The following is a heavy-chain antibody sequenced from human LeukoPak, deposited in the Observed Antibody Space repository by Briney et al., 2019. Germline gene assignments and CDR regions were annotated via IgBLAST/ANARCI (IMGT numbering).Heavy chain of an antibody. V-gene: IGHV1-2*02. J-gene: IGHJ4*02. CDR2: INPNSGGT. CDR1: GYTFTGYY. CDR3: ARAVLRYFDWLLPLDY. Sequence: ASVKVSCKASGYTFTGYYMHWVRQAPGQGLEWMGWINPNSGGTNYAQKFQGRVTMTRDTSISTAYMELSRLRSDDTAMYYCARAVLRYFDWLLPLDYWGQGTLVTVSS. D-gene: IGHD3-9*01.